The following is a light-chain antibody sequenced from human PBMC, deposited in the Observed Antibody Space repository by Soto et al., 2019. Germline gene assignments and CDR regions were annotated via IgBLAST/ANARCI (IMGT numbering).Light chain of an antibody. V-gene: IGKV3-15*01. CDR1: QSVSSK. Sequence: EIVMTQSPATLSVSPGERATLSCRASQSVSSKLAWYQQKPGQAPRLLIYGASTRATGIPARFSGSGSATEFTLTISSLQSEDFAVYYCQQYNNWRPYTFGQGTKVDI. J-gene: IGKJ2*01. CDR2: GAS. CDR3: QQYNNWRPYT.